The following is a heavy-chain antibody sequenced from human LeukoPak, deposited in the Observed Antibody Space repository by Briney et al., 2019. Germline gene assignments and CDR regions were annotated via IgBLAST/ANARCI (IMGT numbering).Heavy chain of an antibody. Sequence: ASVKVSCKASGYPFTGYYMHWVRQAPGQGLEWMGWINPNSGGTNYAQKFQGRVTMTRDTSISTAYMELSRLRSDDTAVYYCARGGSGSYFPSDAFDIWGQGTMVTVS. CDR3: ARGGSGSYFPSDAFDI. CDR1: GYPFTGYY. CDR2: INPNSGGT. D-gene: IGHD3-10*01. V-gene: IGHV1-2*02. J-gene: IGHJ3*02.